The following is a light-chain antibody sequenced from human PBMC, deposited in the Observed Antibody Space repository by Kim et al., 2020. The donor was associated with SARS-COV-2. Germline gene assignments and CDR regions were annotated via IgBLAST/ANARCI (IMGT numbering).Light chain of an antibody. J-gene: IGLJ1*01. Sequence: QSVVTQPASVSGSPGQSITISCTGTNSDVGDYAYVSWYQQHPGKAPKLIIFDVSNRPSGVSSRFSGSKSGNTASLTISGLQDEDEADYYCCSYARGSAYVFGTGTKVTVL. CDR1: NSDVGDYAY. V-gene: IGLV2-14*03. CDR2: DVS. CDR3: CSYARGSAYV.